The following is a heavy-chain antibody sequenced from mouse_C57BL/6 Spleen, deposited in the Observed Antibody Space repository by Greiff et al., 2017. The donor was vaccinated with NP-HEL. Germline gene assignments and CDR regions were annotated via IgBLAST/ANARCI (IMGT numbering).Heavy chain of an antibody. V-gene: IGHV1-59*01. J-gene: IGHJ3*01. CDR2: IDPSDSYT. CDR1: GYTFTSYW. Sequence: QVQLQQPGAELVRPGTSVKLSCKASGYTFTSYWMHWVKQRPGQGLEWIGVIDPSDSYTNYNQKFKGKATLTVDTSSSTAYMQLSSLTSEDSAVYYCARGDYDAAWFAYWGQGTLVTVSA. CDR3: ARGDYDAAWFAY. D-gene: IGHD2-4*01.